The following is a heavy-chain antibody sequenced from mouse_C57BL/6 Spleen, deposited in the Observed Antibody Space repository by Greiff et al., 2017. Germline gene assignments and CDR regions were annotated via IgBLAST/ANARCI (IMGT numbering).Heavy chain of an antibody. V-gene: IGHV1-69*01. CDR1: GYTFTSYW. J-gene: IGHJ3*01. D-gene: IGHD4-1*01. CDR3: ARGGELGDFAY. CDR2: IDPSDSYT. Sequence: QVQLQQPGAELVMPGASVKLSCKASGYTFTSYWMHWVKQRPGQGLEWIGEIDPSDSYTNYNQKFKGKSTLTVDKSSSTAYMQLSSLTSEDSAVYYCARGGELGDFAYWGQGTLVTVSA.